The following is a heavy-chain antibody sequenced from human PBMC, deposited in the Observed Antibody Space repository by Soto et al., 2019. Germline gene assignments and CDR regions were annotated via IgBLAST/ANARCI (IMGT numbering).Heavy chain of an antibody. V-gene: IGHV3-74*01. D-gene: IGHD1-1*01. CDR3: ARDNNWSYDY. Sequence: EVQLVESGGGLVQPGGSLRHSCAASGFTFSSHWMHWVRQAPGKGLEWVSHIGPDGSSTRDADSVQGRFTISRDNARNTLYLHMNSLRDEDTAVYYCARDNNWSYDYWGQGILVTVSS. J-gene: IGHJ4*02. CDR2: IGPDGSST. CDR1: GFTFSSHW.